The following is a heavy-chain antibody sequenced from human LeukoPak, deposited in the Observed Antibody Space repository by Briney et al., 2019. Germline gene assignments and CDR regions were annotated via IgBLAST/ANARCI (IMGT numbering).Heavy chain of an antibody. CDR2: INPNSGGT. CDR3: ARGYCSGDCFTLFDY. D-gene: IGHD2-21*02. V-gene: IGHV1-2*02. CDR1: GYMFTAYY. Sequence: ASVTLSCKASGYMFTAYYMHWVRQAPGQRLEWMGWINPNSGGTNYAQKFQGRVTMTRDTSISTAYMELSSLRSDDTAVYYCARGYCSGDCFTLFDYWGQGTLVTVSS. J-gene: IGHJ4*02.